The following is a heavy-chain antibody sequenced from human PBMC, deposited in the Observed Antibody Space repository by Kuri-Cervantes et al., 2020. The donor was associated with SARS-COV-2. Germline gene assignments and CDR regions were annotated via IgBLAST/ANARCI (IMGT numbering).Heavy chain of an antibody. CDR3: ARDWEPRDYYYYGMDV. Sequence: ESLKISCTVSGGSISSYYWSWIRQPAGKGLEWIGRIYTSGSTNYNPSLKSRVTMSVDTSKNQFSLKLSSVTAEDTAVYYCARDWEPRDYYYYGMDVWGQGTTVTVSS. V-gene: IGHV4-4*07. CDR2: IYTSGST. D-gene: IGHD1-14*01. J-gene: IGHJ6*02. CDR1: GGSISSYY.